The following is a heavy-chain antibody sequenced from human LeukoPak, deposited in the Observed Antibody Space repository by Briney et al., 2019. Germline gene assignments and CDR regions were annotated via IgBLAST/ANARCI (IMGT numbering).Heavy chain of an antibody. V-gene: IGHV3-30*02. Sequence: GGSLRLSCAASGFTFSSYGMHWVRHAPGKGLEWVAFIRYDGSNKYYADSVKGRFTISRDNSKNTLYLQMNSLRAEDTAVYYCARDAYCSGGSCYVYWGQGTLVTVSS. CDR3: ARDAYCSGGSCYVY. J-gene: IGHJ4*02. D-gene: IGHD2-15*01. CDR1: GFTFSSYG. CDR2: IRYDGSNK.